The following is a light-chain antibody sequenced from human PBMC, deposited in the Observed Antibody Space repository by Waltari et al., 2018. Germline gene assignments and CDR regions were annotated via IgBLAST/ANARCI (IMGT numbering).Light chain of an antibody. CDR3: QQYNDWPRT. J-gene: IGKJ1*01. V-gene: IGKV3-15*01. CDR2: GAS. Sequence: EIVMTQSQATLSVSQGERATLSGRASQSVNSNLAWYQQKRGQPPRRLIYGASTRAADIPARFSGSGSGTEFTVTISSLQSEDFAVYYCQQYNDWPRTFGQGTKVEIK. CDR1: QSVNSN.